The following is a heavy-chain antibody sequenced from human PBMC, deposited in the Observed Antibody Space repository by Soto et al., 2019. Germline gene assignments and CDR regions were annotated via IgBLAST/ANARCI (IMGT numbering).Heavy chain of an antibody. D-gene: IGHD4-17*01. CDR2: ISAYNGNT. V-gene: IGHV1-18*01. Sequence: QVQLVQSGAEVKKPGASVKVSCKASGYTFTSYGISWVRQAPGQGLEWMGWISAYNGNTNYAQKLKGRVTMTTDTSTSTAYMELRSLRSDDTAVYYCARGPLADYGDYGLGGFPPDYWGQGTLVTVSS. J-gene: IGHJ4*02. CDR1: GYTFTSYG. CDR3: ARGPLADYGDYGLGGFPPDY.